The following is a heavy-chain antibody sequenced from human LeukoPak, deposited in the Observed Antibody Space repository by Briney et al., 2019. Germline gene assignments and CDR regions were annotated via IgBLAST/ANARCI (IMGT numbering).Heavy chain of an antibody. CDR1: GFSFSSYA. CDR3: ARDPRYWSGGRCYDYYYYYYMDV. CDR2: ITTTSDYI. Sequence: GGSLRLSCAASGFSFSSYAMTWVRQAPGKGLQWVSSITTTSDYIYYSDSVKGRFTISRDNAKNSLYLQMNSLRAEDTAVYYCARDPRYWSGGRCYDYYYYYYMDVWGKGTTVTVSS. J-gene: IGHJ6*03. D-gene: IGHD2-15*01. V-gene: IGHV3-21*01.